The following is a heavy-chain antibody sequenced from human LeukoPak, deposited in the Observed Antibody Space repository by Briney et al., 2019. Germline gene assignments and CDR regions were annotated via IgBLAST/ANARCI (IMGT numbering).Heavy chain of an antibody. D-gene: IGHD1-26*01. V-gene: IGHV3-48*01. Sequence: GGSLRLSCAASGFTFVSYNMNWVRQAPGKGLEWVAYISSSSSLIYYAGSVKGRFTVSRDSAKRSLYLQMNSLRAEDTALYYCARVAGSGSYKYYFDYWGQGTLVTVSS. CDR1: GFTFVSYN. CDR3: ARVAGSGSYKYYFDY. CDR2: ISSSSSLI. J-gene: IGHJ4*02.